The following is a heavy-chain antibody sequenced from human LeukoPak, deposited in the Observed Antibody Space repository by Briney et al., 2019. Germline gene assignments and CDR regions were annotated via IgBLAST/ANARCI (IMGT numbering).Heavy chain of an antibody. CDR2: ISSDGSST. Sequence: GGSLRLSCVASGFTFSSYLMHWVRQAPGKGLVWVSHISSDGSSTRYADSVKGRFTISRDNAKNTLYLQMNSLRAEDTAVYYCARGGSPPEALGDTFDIWGQGTMVTVSS. J-gene: IGHJ3*02. CDR3: ARGGSPPEALGDTFDI. D-gene: IGHD1-26*01. CDR1: GFTFSSYL. V-gene: IGHV3-74*01.